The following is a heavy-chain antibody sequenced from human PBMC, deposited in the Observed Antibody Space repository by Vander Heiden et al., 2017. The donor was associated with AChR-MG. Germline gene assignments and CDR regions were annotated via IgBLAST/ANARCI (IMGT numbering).Heavy chain of an antibody. CDR1: GFTLRDYS. J-gene: IGHJ3*02. CDR3: ARGYGDANGRSLDI. D-gene: IGHD4-17*01. V-gene: IGHV3-11*01. Sequence: QVELVESGGGLVRPGGSLRLSCAASGFTLRDYSMTWIRQAPGKGLEWISYISVSSSSIFYGDSVKGRFTVSRDNVKKSLYLQMNSLRVEDTGVYYCARGYGDANGRSLDIWGHGTVVTVSS. CDR2: ISVSSSSI.